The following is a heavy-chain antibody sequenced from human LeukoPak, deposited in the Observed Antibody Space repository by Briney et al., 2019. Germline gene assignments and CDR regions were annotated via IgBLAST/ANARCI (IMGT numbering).Heavy chain of an antibody. CDR1: GFTFDDYA. V-gene: IGHV3-9*01. Sequence: GGSLRLSCAASGFTFDDYAMHWVRQAPGKGLEWVSGISWNSGSIGYADSVKGRFTISRDNAKNSLYLQMNSLRAEDTAVYYCARGYDYGDYWGQGTLVTVSS. CDR3: ARGYDYGDY. CDR2: ISWNSGSI. D-gene: IGHD2-15*01. J-gene: IGHJ4*02.